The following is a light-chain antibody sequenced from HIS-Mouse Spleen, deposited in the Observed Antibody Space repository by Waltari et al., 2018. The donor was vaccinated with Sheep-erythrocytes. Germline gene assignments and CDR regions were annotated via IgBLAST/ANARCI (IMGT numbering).Light chain of an antibody. Sequence: QSALTQPRPVSGSPGQSVTISCTGTSMSVGGYNYVSWYQQHPGKAPKLMIYDVSKRPSGVPDRFSGSKSGNTASLTISGLQAEDEADYYCCSYAGSYNHVFATGTKVTVL. V-gene: IGLV2-11*01. J-gene: IGLJ1*01. CDR2: DVS. CDR3: CSYAGSYNHV. CDR1: SMSVGGYNY.